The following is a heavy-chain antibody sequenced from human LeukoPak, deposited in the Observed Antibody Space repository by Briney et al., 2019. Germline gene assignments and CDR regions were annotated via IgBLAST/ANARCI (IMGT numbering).Heavy chain of an antibody. CDR3: ARRWVAFDI. V-gene: IGHV4-39*01. CDR2: IYYSGST. D-gene: IGHD3-16*01. CDR1: GGSISSSSYY. J-gene: IGHJ3*02. Sequence: KPSETLSLTCTVSGGSISSSSYYWGWIRQPPGKGLEWIGSIYYSGSTYYNPSLKSRVTISVDTSKNQFSLKLSSVTAADTAVYYCARRWVAFDIWGQGAMVTVSS.